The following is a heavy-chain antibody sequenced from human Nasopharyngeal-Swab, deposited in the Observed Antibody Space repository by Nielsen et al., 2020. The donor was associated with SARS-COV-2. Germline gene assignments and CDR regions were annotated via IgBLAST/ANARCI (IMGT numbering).Heavy chain of an antibody. CDR3: ARSWAVVTNFDY. V-gene: IGHV3-23*01. CDR2: ISGSGGIT. Sequence: GESLKISCAASGFTFSSYAMSWVRQAPGKGLEWVSGISGSGGITYYADSVKGRFTISRDNSKDTLYLQMNSLRAEDTAVYYCARSWAVVTNFDYWGQGTLVTVSS. CDR1: GFTFSSYA. J-gene: IGHJ4*02. D-gene: IGHD4-23*01.